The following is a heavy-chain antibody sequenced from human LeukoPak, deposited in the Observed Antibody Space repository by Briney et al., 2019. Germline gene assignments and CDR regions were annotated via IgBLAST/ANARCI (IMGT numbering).Heavy chain of an antibody. CDR1: GYSISSGYY. V-gene: IGHV4-38-2*01. CDR2: INHSGST. Sequence: PSETLSLTCAVSGYSISSGYYWGWIRQPPGKGLEWIGEINHSGSTNYNPSLKSRVTISVDTSKNQFSLKLSSVTAADTAVYYCARGRYIVVVIAIRRGNAFDIWGQGTMVTVSS. J-gene: IGHJ3*02. CDR3: ARGRYIVVVIAIRRGNAFDI. D-gene: IGHD2-21*01.